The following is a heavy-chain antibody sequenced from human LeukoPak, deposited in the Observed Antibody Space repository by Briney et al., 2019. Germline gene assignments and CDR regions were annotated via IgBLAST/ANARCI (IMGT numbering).Heavy chain of an antibody. V-gene: IGHV1-18*01. Sequence: GASVKVSCKASGYTFTSYGISWVRQAPGQGLEWMGWISAYNGNTNYAQKLQGRVTMTTDTSTSTAYMELRSLRSDDTAVYYCARDRSHPSNYGDVPFGYFDLWGRGTLVTVSS. D-gene: IGHD4-17*01. J-gene: IGHJ2*01. CDR2: ISAYNGNT. CDR1: GYTFTSYG. CDR3: ARDRSHPSNYGDVPFGYFDL.